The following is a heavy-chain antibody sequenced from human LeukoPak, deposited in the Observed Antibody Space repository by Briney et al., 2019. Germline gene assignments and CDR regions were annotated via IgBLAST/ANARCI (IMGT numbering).Heavy chain of an antibody. CDR2: INWNGGST. Sequence: PGGSLRLSCAASGFTFDDYGLSWVRQAPGKGLEWVSGINWNGGSTGYADSVKGRFTISRDNAKNSLYLQMNSLRAEDTAVYYCARNIRVAYYFDYWGQGTLVTVSS. D-gene: IGHD2-15*01. V-gene: IGHV3-20*04. CDR1: GFTFDDYG. J-gene: IGHJ4*02. CDR3: ARNIRVAYYFDY.